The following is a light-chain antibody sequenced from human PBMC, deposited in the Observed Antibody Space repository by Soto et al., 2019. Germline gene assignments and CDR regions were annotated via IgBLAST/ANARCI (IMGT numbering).Light chain of an antibody. Sequence: QLVLTQPPSASGTPGQRVTISCSGSSSNIGSSSVNWYQQLPGTAPKLLIYSNNQRPSGVPARFSGSKSGTSASRAISGLQSEDEADYYCATWDDSLNGVVFGGGTKLTVL. J-gene: IGLJ2*01. CDR3: ATWDDSLNGVV. CDR1: SSNIGSSS. V-gene: IGLV1-44*01. CDR2: SNN.